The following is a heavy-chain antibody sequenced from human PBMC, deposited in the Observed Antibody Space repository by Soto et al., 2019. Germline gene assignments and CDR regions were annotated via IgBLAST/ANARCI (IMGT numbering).Heavy chain of an antibody. D-gene: IGHD2-21*02. J-gene: IGHJ4*02. CDR2: MTGSGGST. V-gene: IGHV3-23*01. CDR3: TKDVADCGGDCFSGFDS. Sequence: GGSLRLSCAASGFTFTNSVMNWVRQAPGKGLEWVSTMTGSGGSTYYADSVKGRFTISRDTSKNTVYLHMNSLRAEDTAVYYCTKDVADCGGDCFSGFDSWGQGTLVTVSS. CDR1: GFTFTNSV.